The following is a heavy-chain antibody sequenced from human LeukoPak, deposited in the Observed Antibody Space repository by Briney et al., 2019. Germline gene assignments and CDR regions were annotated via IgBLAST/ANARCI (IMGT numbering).Heavy chain of an antibody. CDR2: INPNSGDT. CDR3: ASERSGIAVAGTGIFDY. D-gene: IGHD6-19*01. J-gene: IGHJ4*02. Sequence: ASVKVSCKASGYTFTGYYMHWVRQAPGQGLEWMGWINPNSGDTNYAQKFQGRVTMTRDTSINTAYMELSRLRSDDTAVYYCASERSGIAVAGTGIFDYWGQGTLVTVSS. CDR1: GYTFTGYY. V-gene: IGHV1-2*02.